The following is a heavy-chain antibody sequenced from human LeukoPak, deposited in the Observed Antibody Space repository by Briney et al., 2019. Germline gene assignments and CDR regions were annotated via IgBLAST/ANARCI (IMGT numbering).Heavy chain of an antibody. CDR3: ARQNSLIAVAGYFDY. J-gene: IGHJ4*02. CDR1: GGSISSSSYY. V-gene: IGHV4-39*01. D-gene: IGHD6-19*01. Sequence: PSETLSLTCTVSGGSISSSSYYWGWLRQPPGTRLEWIGSIYYSGSTYYNPSLKSRVTISVDTSKNQFSLKLSSVTAADTAVYYCARQNSLIAVAGYFDYWGQGTLVTVSS. CDR2: IYYSGST.